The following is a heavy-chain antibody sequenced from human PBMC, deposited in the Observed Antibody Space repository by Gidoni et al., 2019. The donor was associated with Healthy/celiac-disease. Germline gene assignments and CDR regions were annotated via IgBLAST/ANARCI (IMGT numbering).Heavy chain of an antibody. J-gene: IGHJ6*02. CDR1: GSPFSSYT. CDR2: IIPILGIA. CDR3: ARRITMVRGVDYDGMDV. V-gene: IGHV1-69*02. Sequence: HVQLVQSGAAAKKPGSSVDVSCEASGSPFSSYTISWVRQAPGQGLAWMGRIIPILGIANDAQKFQGRVTITADKSTSTAYMELSSLRSEDTAVYYCARRITMVRGVDYDGMDVWGQGTTVTVSS. D-gene: IGHD3-10*01.